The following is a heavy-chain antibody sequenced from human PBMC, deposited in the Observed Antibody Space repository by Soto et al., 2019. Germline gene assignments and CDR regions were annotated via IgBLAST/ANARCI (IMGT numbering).Heavy chain of an antibody. Sequence: QVQLQESGPGLVKPSETLSLTCTVSGGSVSSGDYYWSWIRQPPGKGLEWIGYIYYGGSTNHNPSLKSRVSISVDTSKNQFSLKLNSVTAADTAVYYCARSPVDTYIIHWVDPWGQGSRVTVSS. CDR2: IYYGGST. D-gene: IGHD3-10*01. CDR1: GGSVSSGDYY. V-gene: IGHV4-61*08. J-gene: IGHJ5*02. CDR3: ARSPVDTYIIHWVDP.